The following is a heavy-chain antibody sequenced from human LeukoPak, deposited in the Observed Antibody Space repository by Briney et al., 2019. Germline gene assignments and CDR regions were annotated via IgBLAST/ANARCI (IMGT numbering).Heavy chain of an antibody. CDR1: GFSFTDYP. V-gene: IGHV3-21*05. J-gene: IGHJ4*02. CDR2: IRTTAEGAKYA. Sequence: PGGSLRLSCATSGFSFTDYPMNWVRQAPGKGLEWISNIRTTAEGAKYAYYADSVKGRFTISRDNAKSSLFLQMNSLRAEDTGVYYCARATFSSSGHSYWGQGTLVTVSS. CDR3: ARATFSSSGHSY. D-gene: IGHD6-13*01.